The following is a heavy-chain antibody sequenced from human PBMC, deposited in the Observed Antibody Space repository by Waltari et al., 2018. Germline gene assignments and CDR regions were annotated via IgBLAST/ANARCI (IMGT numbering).Heavy chain of an antibody. CDR1: GSPFSNYA. CDR2: INSNGGRT. Sequence: DVQLVESGGGLVQPGGSLRLSCAASGSPFSNYALPWVRQAPGKGLEYVSAINSNGGRTYYANSVKGRFTVSRDNSKNTLYLQMGSLRAEDIAVYYCARDGSYFYYDYWGLGTLVTVSS. V-gene: IGHV3-64*01. J-gene: IGHJ4*02. CDR3: ARDGSYFYYDY. D-gene: IGHD3-10*01.